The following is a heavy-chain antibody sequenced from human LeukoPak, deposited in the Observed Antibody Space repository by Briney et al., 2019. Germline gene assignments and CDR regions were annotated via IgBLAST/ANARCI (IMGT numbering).Heavy chain of an antibody. V-gene: IGHV5-51*01. D-gene: IGHD3-16*01. Sequence: GESLKISCKGFGYDFTAYWIAWVRQKPGRGLEWMGNINPINSEITDSPSFQGQVTISVDNSINVAYLQLSSLKASDTAMYYCARHYHHAWFGYWGQGSPVIVSS. J-gene: IGHJ4*02. CDR1: GYDFTAYW. CDR2: INPINSEI. CDR3: ARHYHHAWFGY.